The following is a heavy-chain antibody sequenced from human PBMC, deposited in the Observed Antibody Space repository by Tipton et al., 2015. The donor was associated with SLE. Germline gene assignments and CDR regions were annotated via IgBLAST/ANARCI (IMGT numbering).Heavy chain of an antibody. CDR1: GGSISSSSYY. J-gene: IGHJ6*04. Sequence: LRLSCTVSGGSISSSSYYWSLIRQTPGKGLEWIGNVFYSGSTHYNPSLKSRVIMSVDTSKNEFSLKVSSVTAADTAVYYCAREGLRFLHMDVWGRGTTVIVSS. CDR3: AREGLRFLHMDV. V-gene: IGHV4-61*01. D-gene: IGHD3-3*01. CDR2: VFYSGST.